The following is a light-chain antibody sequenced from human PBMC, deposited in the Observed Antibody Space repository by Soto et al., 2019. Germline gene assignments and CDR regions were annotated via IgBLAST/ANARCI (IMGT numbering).Light chain of an antibody. V-gene: IGLV1-51*01. J-gene: IGLJ2*01. CDR3: GTCDFRLNVVI. CDR2: DND. CDR1: SSNIGSDY. Sequence: QSVVTQPPSVSAAPGQKVTISCSGGSSNIGSDYVSWYQQLPQTAPKHLIYDNDKRPSGIPDRFSGSKSGTSATLGITGLQTVDEADSYCGTCDFRLNVVIFGGGTKLTVL.